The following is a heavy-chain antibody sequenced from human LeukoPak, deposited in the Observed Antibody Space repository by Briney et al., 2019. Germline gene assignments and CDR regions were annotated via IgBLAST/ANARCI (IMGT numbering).Heavy chain of an antibody. J-gene: IGHJ6*02. CDR2: IYSGGST. D-gene: IGHD6-13*01. Sequence: GGSLRLSCAASGFTVSSNYMSWVRQAPGKGLEWVSIIYSGGSTYYADSVKGRFTISRDNSKNTLYLQMNSLRAEDTAVYYCASPIAAARNYYYYYGMDVWGQGTTVTVSS. CDR3: ASPIAAARNYYYYYGMDV. CDR1: GFTVSSNY. V-gene: IGHV3-53*01.